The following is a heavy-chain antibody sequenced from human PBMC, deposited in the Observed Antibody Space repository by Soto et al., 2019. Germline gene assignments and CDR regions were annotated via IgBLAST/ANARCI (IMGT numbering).Heavy chain of an antibody. J-gene: IGHJ4*02. Sequence: GGSLRLSCAASGFTFSSYAMSWVRQAPGKGLEWVSAISGSGGSTYYADSVKGRFTISRDNSKNTLYLQMNSLRAEDTAVYYCAKPLILTYYYDSSGFDYWGQGTLVTVSS. V-gene: IGHV3-23*01. CDR2: ISGSGGST. CDR3: AKPLILTYYYDSSGFDY. D-gene: IGHD3-22*01. CDR1: GFTFSSYA.